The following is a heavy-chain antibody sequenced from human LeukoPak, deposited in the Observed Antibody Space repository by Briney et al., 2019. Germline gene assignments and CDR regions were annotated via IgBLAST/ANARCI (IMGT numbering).Heavy chain of an antibody. CDR1: GGTFSIYA. D-gene: IGHD6-13*01. J-gene: IGHJ4*02. Sequence: SVTVSCTASGGTFSIYAISWVRQAPGQGLEWMGGIIPIFGTANYAQKFQGRVTITADESTSTAYMELSSLRSEDTAVYYCARDGYSSSWGFDYWGQGTLVTVSS. V-gene: IGHV1-69*13. CDR3: ARDGYSSSWGFDY. CDR2: IIPIFGTA.